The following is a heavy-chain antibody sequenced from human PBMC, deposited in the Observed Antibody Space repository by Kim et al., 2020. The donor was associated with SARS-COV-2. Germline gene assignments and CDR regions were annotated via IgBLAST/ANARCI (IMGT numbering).Heavy chain of an antibody. D-gene: IGHD1-26*01. V-gene: IGHV3-48*03. Sequence: YYGESVKGRFTTSRDNAKNSLYLQMNRLRVEDTAVYYCAKKSGSCDAFDIWGQGTMVTVSS. CDR3: AKKSGSCDAFDI. J-gene: IGHJ3*02.